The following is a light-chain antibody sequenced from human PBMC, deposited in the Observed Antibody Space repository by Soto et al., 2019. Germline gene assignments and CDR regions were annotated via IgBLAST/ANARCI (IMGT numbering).Light chain of an antibody. J-gene: IGLJ2*01. CDR3: CSYAGSSTVV. CDR1: SSDVGDYNY. Sequence: QSALTQPASVSGSPGQSITISCTGTSSDVGDYNYVSWYQQHPGKAPKVMIYEDTKRPSGVSNRFSGSKSGYTASLTISGLQAEDEADYYCCSYAGSSTVVFGGGTKLTVL. CDR2: EDT. V-gene: IGLV2-14*01.